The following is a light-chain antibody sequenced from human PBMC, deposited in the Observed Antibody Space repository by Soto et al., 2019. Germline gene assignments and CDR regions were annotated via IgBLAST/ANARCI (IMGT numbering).Light chain of an antibody. CDR3: SSYTSSSTLVV. Sequence: QSVLTQPASVSGSPVQSITISCTGTSSDVGGYNYVSWYQQHPGKAPKLMIYDVSNRPSGVSNRFSGSKSGNTAYLTITGLQAEDGADYYCSSYTSSSTLVVFGGGTKLTVL. CDR2: DVS. J-gene: IGLJ2*01. CDR1: SSDVGGYNY. V-gene: IGLV2-14*01.